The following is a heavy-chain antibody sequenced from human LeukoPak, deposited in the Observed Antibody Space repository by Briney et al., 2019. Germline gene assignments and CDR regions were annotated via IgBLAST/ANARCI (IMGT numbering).Heavy chain of an antibody. CDR3: ASNYCSGGSCYYTY. CDR1: GYTFTSYG. V-gene: IGHV1-69*13. CDR2: IIPIFGTA. Sequence: ASVKVSRKASGYTFTSYGISWVRQAPGQGLEWMGGIIPIFGTANYAQKFQGRVTITADESTSTAYMELSSLRSEDTAVYYCASNYCSGGSCYYTYWGQGTLVTVSS. J-gene: IGHJ4*02. D-gene: IGHD2-15*01.